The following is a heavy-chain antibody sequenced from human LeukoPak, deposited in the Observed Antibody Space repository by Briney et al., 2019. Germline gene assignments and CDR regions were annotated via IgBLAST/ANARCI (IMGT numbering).Heavy chain of an antibody. D-gene: IGHD6-13*01. CDR2: INHSGST. CDR1: GGSFSCYY. J-gene: IGHJ4*02. Sequence: SETLSLTCAVYGGSFSCYYWSWIRQPPGKGLEWTGEINHSGSTNYNPSLKSRVTISVDTSKNQFSLKLSSVTAADTAVYYCASGRSPVAAAGYYFDYWGQGTLVTVSS. V-gene: IGHV4-34*01. CDR3: ASGRSPVAAAGYYFDY.